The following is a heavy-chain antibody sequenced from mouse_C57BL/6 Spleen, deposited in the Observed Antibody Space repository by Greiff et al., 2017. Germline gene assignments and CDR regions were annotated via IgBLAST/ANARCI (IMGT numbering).Heavy chain of an antibody. CDR3: ARTYYSNFWFAY. Sequence: EVKVEESGGGLVKPGGSLKLSCAASGFTFSDYGMHWVRQAPEKGLEWVAYISSGSSTIYYADTVKGRFTISRDHAKNTLFLQMTSLRSEDTAMYYCARTYYSNFWFAYWGQGTLVTVSA. CDR2: ISSGSSTI. CDR1: GFTFSDYG. J-gene: IGHJ3*01. D-gene: IGHD2-5*01. V-gene: IGHV5-17*01.